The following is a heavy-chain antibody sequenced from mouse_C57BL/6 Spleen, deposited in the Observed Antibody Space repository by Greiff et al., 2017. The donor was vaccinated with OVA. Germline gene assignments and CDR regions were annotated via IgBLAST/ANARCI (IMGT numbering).Heavy chain of an antibody. Sequence: VQLPQSGAELVKTGASVKLSCKASGYTFTEYNIHWVKQRSGQGLEWVGWVYPGSGSIKYNEKFKDKATLTADKSSSTVYMELSRLTSEDSAVYFCARHEEDYDGDVIFDYWGQGTTLTVSS. J-gene: IGHJ2*01. D-gene: IGHD2-4*01. CDR3: ARHEEDYDGDVIFDY. V-gene: IGHV1-62-2*01. CDR2: VYPGSGSI. CDR1: GYTFTEYN.